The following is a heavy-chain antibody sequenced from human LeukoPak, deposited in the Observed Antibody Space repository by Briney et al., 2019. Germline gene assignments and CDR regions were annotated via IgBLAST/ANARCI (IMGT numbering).Heavy chain of an antibody. J-gene: IGHJ4*02. D-gene: IGHD3-10*01. CDR3: ARGSGSLDY. CDR2: IWYDGSNK. CDR1: GFTFSSYG. V-gene: IGHV3-33*01. Sequence: GRSLRLSCEASGFTFSSYGMHWVRQAPGKGLEWVAVIWYDGSNKYYADPVKGRFTISRDNSKNTLYLQMNSLRAEDTAVYYCARGSGSLDYWVQGTLVTVSS.